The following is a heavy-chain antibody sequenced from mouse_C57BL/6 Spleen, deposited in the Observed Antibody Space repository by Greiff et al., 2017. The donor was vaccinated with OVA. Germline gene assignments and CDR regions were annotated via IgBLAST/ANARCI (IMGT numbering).Heavy chain of an antibody. CDR2: ISYSGST. D-gene: IGHD1-1*01. CDR1: GYSITSDY. Sequence: VQLKQSGPGLAKPSQTLSLTCSVTGYSITSDYWNWIRKFPGNKLEYMGYISYSGSTYYNPSLKSRISITRDTSKNQYFLQLNSVTTEDTATYYCARGDYYGSNRYFDVWGTGTTVTVSS. CDR3: ARGDYYGSNRYFDV. V-gene: IGHV3-8*01. J-gene: IGHJ1*03.